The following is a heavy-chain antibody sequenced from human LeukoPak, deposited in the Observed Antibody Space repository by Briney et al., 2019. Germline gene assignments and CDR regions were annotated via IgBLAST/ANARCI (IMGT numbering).Heavy chain of an antibody. CDR3: ARGSDQNGVYYYYYMDV. CDR2: IYYSGST. Sequence: SETLSLTCAVYGGSFSGYYWSWIRQPPGKGLEWIGYIYYSGSTNYNPSLKSRVTISVDTSKNQFSLKLSSVTAADTAVYYCARGSDQNGVYYYYYMDVWGKGTTVTVSS. V-gene: IGHV4-59*01. J-gene: IGHJ6*03. D-gene: IGHD1-1*01. CDR1: GGSFSGYY.